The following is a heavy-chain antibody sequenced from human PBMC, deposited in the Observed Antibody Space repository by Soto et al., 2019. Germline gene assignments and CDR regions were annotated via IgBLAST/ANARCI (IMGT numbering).Heavy chain of an antibody. V-gene: IGHV4-59*01. J-gene: IGHJ4*02. CDR2: LYSSGGT. D-gene: IGHD5-12*01. CDR3: ARGKRASGYYRDDY. CDR1: GDSMNNYY. Sequence: QVQLQESGPGLVKPSETLSLTCTVSGDSMNNYYWTWIRQPPGKGLEWIGYLYSSGGTIYSPSLRGRLTISIYRSESHFSLNLTCVTAADTAVYYCARGKRASGYYRDDYLGQGTLVTVSS.